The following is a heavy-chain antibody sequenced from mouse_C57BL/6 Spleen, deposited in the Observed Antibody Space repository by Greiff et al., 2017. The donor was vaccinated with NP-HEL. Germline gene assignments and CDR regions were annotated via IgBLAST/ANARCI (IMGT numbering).Heavy chain of an antibody. CDR1: GYSITSGYY. J-gene: IGHJ2*01. Sequence: DVKLVESGPGLVKPSQSLSLTCSVTGYSITSGYYWNWIRQFPGNKLEWMGYISYDGSNNYNPSLKNRISITRDTSKNQFFLKLNSVTTEDTATYYCASGSNYPYYFDYWGQGTTLTVSS. V-gene: IGHV3-6*01. CDR2: ISYDGSN. D-gene: IGHD2-5*01. CDR3: ASGSNYPYYFDY.